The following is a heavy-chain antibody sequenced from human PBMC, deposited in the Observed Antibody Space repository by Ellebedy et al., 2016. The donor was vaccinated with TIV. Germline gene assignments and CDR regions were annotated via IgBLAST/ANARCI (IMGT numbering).Heavy chain of an antibody. V-gene: IGHV3-33*01. D-gene: IGHD3-22*01. CDR2: IWSDGSGK. CDR3: TRGASMIRGYPIDF. J-gene: IGHJ5*01. Sequence: PGGSLRLSCAASGFTFRDYAMHRVRQTPGKGLEWLAVIWSDGSGKNYADSVKGRITISRDNSKNTLDLEMDTLIAEDTAVYFCTRGASMIRGYPIDFWGHGTLVTVSS. CDR1: GFTFRDYA.